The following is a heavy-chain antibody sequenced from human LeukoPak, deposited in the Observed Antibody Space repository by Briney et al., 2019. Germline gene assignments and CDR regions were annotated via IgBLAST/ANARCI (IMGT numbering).Heavy chain of an antibody. Sequence: ASVKVSCKASGYTFTSYDINWVRQATGQGLEWMGWMNPNSGNTGYAQKFQGRVTMTRNTSISTAYMELSGLRSEDTAVYYCARGKFGELMTYGMDVWGQGTTVTVSS. V-gene: IGHV1-8*01. D-gene: IGHD3-10*01. CDR1: GYTFTSYD. CDR2: MNPNSGNT. CDR3: ARGKFGELMTYGMDV. J-gene: IGHJ6*02.